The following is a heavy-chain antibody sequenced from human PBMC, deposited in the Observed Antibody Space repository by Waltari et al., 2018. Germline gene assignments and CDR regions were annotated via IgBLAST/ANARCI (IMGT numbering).Heavy chain of an antibody. CDR2: INPDGSQK. CDR3: TTLARGESGDY. CDR1: GFTFNTYW. Sequence: EVQLVESGGGLVQPGGSLRLSCAASGFTFNTYWMKWIRQAPGKGLELVANINPDGSQKFYVDSVKGRFTVSRYNAQNSLYLQMNNLRAEDTAVYYCTTLARGESGDYWGQGTLVTVSS. V-gene: IGHV3-7*01. D-gene: IGHD3-10*01. J-gene: IGHJ4*02.